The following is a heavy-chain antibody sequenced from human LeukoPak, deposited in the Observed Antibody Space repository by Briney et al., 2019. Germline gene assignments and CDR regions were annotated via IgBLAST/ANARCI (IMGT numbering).Heavy chain of an antibody. Sequence: SETLSLTCTVSGGSISSSYWSWIRQPPGKGLEWIGYIYYSGNTNYNPSLKSRVTISVDTSKNQFSLKLTSVTAADTAVYYCATGTTVVIVQFDYWGQGTLVTVSS. V-gene: IGHV4-59*01. J-gene: IGHJ4*02. CDR3: ATGTTVVIVQFDY. D-gene: IGHD4-23*01. CDR2: IYYSGNT. CDR1: GGSISSSY.